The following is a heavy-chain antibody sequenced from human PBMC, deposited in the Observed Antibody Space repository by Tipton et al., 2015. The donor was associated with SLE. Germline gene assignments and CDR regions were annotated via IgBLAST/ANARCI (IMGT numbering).Heavy chain of an antibody. V-gene: IGHV4-59*01. CDR1: GGSISSYY. CDR3: ARWINYNYDRSGYYPGAFDI. D-gene: IGHD3-22*01. J-gene: IGHJ3*02. CDR2: IYYTGST. Sequence: TLSLTCTVSGGSISSYYWSWIRQPPGKGLEWIGYIYYTGSTNYNPSLKSRVTISVDTSKNQFSLKLSSVTAADTAVYYYARWINYNYDRSGYYPGAFDIWGQGTMVTVSS.